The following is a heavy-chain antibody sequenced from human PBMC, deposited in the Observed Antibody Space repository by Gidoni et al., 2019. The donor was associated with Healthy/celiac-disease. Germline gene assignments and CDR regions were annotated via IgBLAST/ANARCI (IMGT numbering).Heavy chain of an antibody. Sequence: QVQLVQSGAEVKKPGSSVKVSCKASGGTFSSYAISWVRQAPGQGLEWMGGIIPIFGTANYAQKFQGRVTITADESTSTAYMELSSLRSEDTAVYYCAREGEGVYYYGSGSYYRHGMDVWGQGTTVTVSS. V-gene: IGHV1-69*01. CDR2: IIPIFGTA. CDR1: GGTFSSYA. J-gene: IGHJ6*02. D-gene: IGHD3-10*01. CDR3: AREGEGVYYYGSGSYYRHGMDV.